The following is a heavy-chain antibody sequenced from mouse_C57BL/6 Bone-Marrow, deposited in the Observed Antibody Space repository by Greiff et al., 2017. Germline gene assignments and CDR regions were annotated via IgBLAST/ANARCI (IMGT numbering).Heavy chain of an antibody. CDR2: ISSGSSTI. CDR1: GYTFSDYG. J-gene: IGHJ1*03. Sequence: DVKLVESGGGLVKPGGSLTLSCAASGYTFSDYGMHWVRQAPEKGLEWVAYISSGSSTIYYADKVKGRFTISRDNAKNTLFLQMTSLRSEDTAMYYCATFDVWGTGTTVTVSS. V-gene: IGHV5-17*01. CDR3: ATFDV.